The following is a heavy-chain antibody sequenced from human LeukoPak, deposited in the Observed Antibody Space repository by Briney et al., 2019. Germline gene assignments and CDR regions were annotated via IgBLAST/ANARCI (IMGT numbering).Heavy chain of an antibody. J-gene: IGHJ4*02. V-gene: IGHV3-23*01. CDR1: GFTFSDYA. D-gene: IGHD6-19*01. CDR3: AKFIQWLALIDY. CDR2: ISGSTVYT. Sequence: GGSLRLSCAASGFTFSDYAMSWVRQAPGKGLEWVSGISGSTVYTYHADSVKGRFTISRDNSMNTLFLHMTNLRADDTAVYYCAKFIQWLALIDYWGQGTLVTVSS.